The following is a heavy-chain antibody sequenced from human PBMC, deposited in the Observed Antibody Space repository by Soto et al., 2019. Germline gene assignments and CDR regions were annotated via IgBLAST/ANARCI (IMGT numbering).Heavy chain of an antibody. V-gene: IGHV3-11*01. CDR2: ISSSSDTI. J-gene: IGHJ4*02. CDR1: GFTFDDYH. D-gene: IGHD6-19*01. Sequence: QVQLVESGGGLVKPGGSLRLSCAASGFTFDDYHMTWIRQAPGKGLEWISYISSSSDTIYYADSVKGRFTISRDSAKNSLILQMNTLRVDDTAMYYCARDPDLSIYSSVSYFDSWGKGTLVTVSS. CDR3: ARDPDLSIYSSVSYFDS.